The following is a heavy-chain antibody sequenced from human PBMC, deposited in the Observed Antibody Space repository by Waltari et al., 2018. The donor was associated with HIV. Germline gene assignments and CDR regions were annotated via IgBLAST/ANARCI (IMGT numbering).Heavy chain of an antibody. V-gene: IGHV3-7*01. CDR2: IKQDGSEK. CDR3: ATEMGATNF. J-gene: IGHJ4*02. Sequence: EVQLVESGGGLVQPGGSLRISCAVSGLTFSSYWMSWVRHTPGKGLEWVAKIKQDGSEKYYVDSVKGRFIISRDNAKNSLYLQMNSLRAEDTAVYYCATEMGATNFWGQGALVTVSS. CDR1: GLTFSSYW. D-gene: IGHD1-26*01.